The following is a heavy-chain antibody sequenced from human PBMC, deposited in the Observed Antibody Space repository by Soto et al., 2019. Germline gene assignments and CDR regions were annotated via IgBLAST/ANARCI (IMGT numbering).Heavy chain of an antibody. D-gene: IGHD7-27*01. CDR1: GFSLSTTGVG. Sequence: QITLKESGPTLVKPTQTLTLTCTFSGFSLSTTGVGVGWIRQPQGKALECLALIYWDDDKRYSPSLTNRITITKDTSKNQVVLTMTIMHPVDTGTYFCAYRPSLDWGHFYSWGQGTLVTVSS. V-gene: IGHV2-5*02. J-gene: IGHJ4*02. CDR2: IYWDDDK. CDR3: AYRPSLDWGHFYS.